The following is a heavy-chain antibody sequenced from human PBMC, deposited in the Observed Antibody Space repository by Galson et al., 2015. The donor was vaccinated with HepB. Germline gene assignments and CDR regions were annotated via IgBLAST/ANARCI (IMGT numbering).Heavy chain of an antibody. CDR1: GYTFTSYA. D-gene: IGHD6-19*01. J-gene: IGHJ3*02. CDR2: INAGNGNT. V-gene: IGHV1-3*01. CDR3: ARDSGLSSGWLDRDDAFDI. Sequence: SVKVSCKASGYTFTSYAMHWVRQAPGQRLEWMGWINAGNGNTKYSQKFQGRVTITRDTSASTAYMELSSLRSEDTDVYYCARDSGLSSGWLDRDDAFDIWGQGTMVTVSS.